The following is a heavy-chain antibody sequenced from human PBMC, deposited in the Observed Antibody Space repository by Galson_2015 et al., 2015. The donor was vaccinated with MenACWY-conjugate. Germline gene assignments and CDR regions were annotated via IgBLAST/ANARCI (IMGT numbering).Heavy chain of an antibody. CDR2: ISGSGSST. CDR1: GFTFSSYA. D-gene: IGHD6-13*01. V-gene: IGHV3-23*01. CDR3: AKADDSSWYVYFES. J-gene: IGHJ4*02. Sequence: SLRLSCAASGFTFSSYAMTWVRQAPGKGLEWVSTISGSGSSTYYADSAKGRFTIFRDHSTNTLNLQMNSLRVEDTAIYYCAKADDSSWYVYFESWGQGTQITVSS.